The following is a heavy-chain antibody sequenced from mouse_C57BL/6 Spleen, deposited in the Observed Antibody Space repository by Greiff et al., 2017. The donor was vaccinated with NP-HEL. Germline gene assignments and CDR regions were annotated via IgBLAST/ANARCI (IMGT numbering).Heavy chain of an antibody. J-gene: IGHJ2*01. CDR1: GFTFSSYA. CDR3: TRVGVSITTVLDY. V-gene: IGHV5-9-1*02. CDR2: ISSGGDYI. Sequence: DVMLVESGEGLVKPGGSLKLSCAASGFTFSSYAMSWVRQTPEKRLEWVAYISSGGDYIYYADTVKGRFTISRDNARNTLYLQMSSLKSEDTAMYYCTRVGVSITTVLDYWGQGTTLTVSS. D-gene: IGHD1-1*01.